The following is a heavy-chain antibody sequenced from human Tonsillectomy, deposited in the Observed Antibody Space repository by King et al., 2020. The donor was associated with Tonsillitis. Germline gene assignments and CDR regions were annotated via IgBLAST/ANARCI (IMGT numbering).Heavy chain of an antibody. V-gene: IGHV1-69*09. Sequence: VQLVESGPEVKEPGSSVKVSCKASGDTFSSPSISWVRQAPGQGLEWMGRIISILDIANYAQKFQGRVSITADKSTTTAYMELTSLKSEDTALYYCAGDPADCSGDCYPNWFDPWGQGTLVTVSS. CDR2: IISILDIA. CDR1: GDTFSSPS. CDR3: AGDPADCSGDCYPNWFDP. J-gene: IGHJ5*02. D-gene: IGHD2-21*02.